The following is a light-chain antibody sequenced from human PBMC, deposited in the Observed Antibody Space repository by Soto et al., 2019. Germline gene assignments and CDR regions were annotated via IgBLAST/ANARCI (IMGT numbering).Light chain of an antibody. CDR2: EVS. V-gene: IGLV2-14*01. CDR1: SSDVGGYNY. Sequence: QSALTQPASVSGSPGQSITISCTGTSSDVGGYNYVSWYQQHPGKAPKLMIYEVSNRPSGVPNRFSGSKSGNTASLTISGLQAEDEADYYCQSYDNSLSGSWVFGGGTKLTVL. CDR3: QSYDNSLSGSWV. J-gene: IGLJ3*02.